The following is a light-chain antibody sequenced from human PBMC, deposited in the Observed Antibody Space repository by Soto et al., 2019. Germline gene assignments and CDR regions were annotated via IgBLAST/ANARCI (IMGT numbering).Light chain of an antibody. CDR1: QSLVHSDGNTY. J-gene: IGKJ2*01. Sequence: DIVMTQTPLSSPVTLGQPASISCRASQSLVHSDGNTYLSWLHHRPGQPPRLRIYKLSNRFSGVTDRFSGSGAATDFTLKIRRVEADDVRVYYCMQATQLYTFGQGTKLEIK. CDR3: MQATQLYT. CDR2: KLS. V-gene: IGKV2-24*01.